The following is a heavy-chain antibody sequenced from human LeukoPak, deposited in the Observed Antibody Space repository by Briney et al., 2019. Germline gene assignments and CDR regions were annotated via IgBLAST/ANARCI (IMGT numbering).Heavy chain of an antibody. CDR2: INPNSGGT. V-gene: IGHV1-2*02. CDR1: GYTFTGYY. CDR3: ARDARRAAAETGY. D-gene: IGHD6-13*01. Sequence: ASVKVSCKASGYTFTGYYMHWVRQAPGQGLEWMGWINPNSGGTNYAQKFQGRVTMTRDTSISTAYMELSRLRSDDTAVYYCARDARRAAAETGYWGQGTLVTVSS. J-gene: IGHJ4*02.